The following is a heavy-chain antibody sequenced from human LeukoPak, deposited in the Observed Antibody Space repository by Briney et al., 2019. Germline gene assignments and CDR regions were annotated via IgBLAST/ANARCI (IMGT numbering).Heavy chain of an antibody. D-gene: IGHD2-15*01. J-gene: IGHJ4*02. CDR3: ARGNVVVVAATKAYFDY. CDR1: GASISNYY. Sequence: SETLSLTCTVSGASISNYYWSWIRQPPEKGLEWIGYFYNSGLANYNPSLKSRVTISVDTSKNQFSLKLSSVTAADTAVYYCARGNVVVVAATKAYFDYWGQGTLVTVSS. CDR2: FYNSGLA. V-gene: IGHV4-59*12.